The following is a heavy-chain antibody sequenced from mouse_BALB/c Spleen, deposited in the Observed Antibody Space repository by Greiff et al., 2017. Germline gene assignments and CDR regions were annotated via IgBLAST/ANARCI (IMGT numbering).Heavy chain of an antibody. CDR1: GYTFTSYW. CDR2: IDPSDSYT. V-gene: IGHV1S127*01. J-gene: IGHJ4*01. Sequence: QVHVKQSGAELVKPGASVKMSCKASGYTFTSYWMHWVKQRPGQGLEWIGVIDPSDSYTSYNQKFKGKATLTVDTSSSTAYMQLSSLTSEDSAVYYCTRRGRYYAMDYWGQGTSVTVSS. CDR3: TRRGRYYAMDY. D-gene: IGHD3-3*01.